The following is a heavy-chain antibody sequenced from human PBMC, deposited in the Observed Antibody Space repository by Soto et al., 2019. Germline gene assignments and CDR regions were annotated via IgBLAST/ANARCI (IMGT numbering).Heavy chain of an antibody. Sequence: GGSLRLSCAASGFTFSSYAMSWVRQAPGKGLEWVSAISGSGGSTYYADSVKGRFTISRDNSKNTLYLQMNSLRAEDTAVYYCARSLIAAAGPQALDYWGQGTLVTVSS. J-gene: IGHJ4*02. D-gene: IGHD6-13*01. CDR3: ARSLIAAAGPQALDY. CDR1: GFTFSSYA. CDR2: ISGSGGST. V-gene: IGHV3-23*01.